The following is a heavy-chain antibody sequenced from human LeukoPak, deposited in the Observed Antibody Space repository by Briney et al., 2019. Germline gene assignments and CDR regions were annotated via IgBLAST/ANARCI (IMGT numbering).Heavy chain of an antibody. J-gene: IGHJ4*02. V-gene: IGHV3-21*01. CDR2: ISSSGSHI. D-gene: IGHD1-1*01. CDR1: RFTFTTNS. Sequence: GGSLRLSCAASRFTFTTNSMNWVRQAPGKGLEWVSSISSSGSHIYYADSVKGRFTVSRDNAKNSLYLQMNSLRAEDTAVYYCARSIESDWNPFDDWGQGTLVSVSS. CDR3: ARSIESDWNPFDD.